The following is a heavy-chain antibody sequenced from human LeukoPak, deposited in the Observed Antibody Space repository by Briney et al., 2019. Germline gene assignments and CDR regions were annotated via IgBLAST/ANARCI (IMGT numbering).Heavy chain of an antibody. CDR1: GGTFISYA. V-gene: IGHV1-69*13. D-gene: IGHD6-13*01. Sequence: SVKVSCKASGGTFISYAISWVRQAPGQGLEWMGRIIPIFGTANYAQKFQGRVTITADESTSTAYMELSSLRSEDTAVYYCAREGAAAGTPNYYYYYYMDVWGKGTTVTVSS. CDR3: AREGAAAGTPNYYYYYYMDV. J-gene: IGHJ6*03. CDR2: IIPIFGTA.